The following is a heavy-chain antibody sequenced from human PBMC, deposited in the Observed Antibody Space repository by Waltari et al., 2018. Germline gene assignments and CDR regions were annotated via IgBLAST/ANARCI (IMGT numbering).Heavy chain of an antibody. CDR1: GFPFSDHY. V-gene: IGHV3-72*01. J-gene: IGHJ4*02. CDR3: VREKAAGPFDS. CDR2: NRNKANNYIT. D-gene: IGHD2-15*01. Sequence: EVQLVESGGNLVQPGGSLRLSCVASGFPFSDHYMDWVRQVPGKGWEVVGRNRNKANNYITKYAASVKGRFSLSRDESKNSLYLQMKSLKIEDTAIYYCVREKAAGPFDSWGQGTLVTVSS.